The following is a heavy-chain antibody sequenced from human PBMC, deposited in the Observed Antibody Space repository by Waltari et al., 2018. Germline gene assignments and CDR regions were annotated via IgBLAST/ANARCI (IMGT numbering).Heavy chain of an antibody. CDR2: ISSSSSYI. Sequence: EVQLVESGGGLVKPGGSLRLSCAASGFTFSSYSMNWVRQAPGKGLEWVSSISSSSSYIYDADSVKGRFTISRDNAKNSLYLQMNSLRAEDTAVYYGARDGTAERYFDLWGRGTLVTVSS. CDR1: GFTFSSYS. CDR3: ARDGTAERYFDL. J-gene: IGHJ2*01. V-gene: IGHV3-21*01. D-gene: IGHD6-13*01.